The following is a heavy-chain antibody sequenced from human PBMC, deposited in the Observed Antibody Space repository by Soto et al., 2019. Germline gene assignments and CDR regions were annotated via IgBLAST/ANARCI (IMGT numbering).Heavy chain of an antibody. Sequence: SVKVSCKASGGTFSSHAISWVRQAPGQGLEWMGGIIPIFGTANYAQKFQGRVTITADESTSTAYMELSSLRSEDTAVYYCASNCISTSCYRQSYYYYYGMDVWGQGTTVTVSS. CDR3: ASNCISTSCYRQSYYYYYGMDV. CDR1: GGTFSSHA. J-gene: IGHJ6*02. V-gene: IGHV1-69*13. D-gene: IGHD2-2*01. CDR2: IIPIFGTA.